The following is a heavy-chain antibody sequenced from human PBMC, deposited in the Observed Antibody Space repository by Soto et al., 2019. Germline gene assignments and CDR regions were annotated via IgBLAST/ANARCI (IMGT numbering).Heavy chain of an antibody. CDR3: ARQDFWSGFYKWASDY. CDR1: GDSFRNSDNY. V-gene: IGHV4-39*01. Sequence: SETLSLTCSVSGDSFRNSDNYWGWIRQPPGKGLEWIGSFYYSGSTYYNPSLKSRVTISVDTSQTQLSLKLSSVTAADTAVYYCARQDFWSGFYKWASDYWGPGTLVTVSS. CDR2: FYYSGST. D-gene: IGHD3-3*01. J-gene: IGHJ4*02.